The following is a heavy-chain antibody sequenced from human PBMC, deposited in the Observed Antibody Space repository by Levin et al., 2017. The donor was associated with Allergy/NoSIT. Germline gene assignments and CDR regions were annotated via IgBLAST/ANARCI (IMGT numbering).Heavy chain of an antibody. J-gene: IGHJ4*02. CDR3: ARRTGGSCHDY. CDR1: GDSVRTSGYY. V-gene: IGHV4-39*01. Sequence: SQTLSLPCIVSGDSVRTSGYYWGWIRQPPGKGLEWIGSIYYRGSTYYNPSHMSRVTISVDTSRNQFTLKLSSVTASDTAVYYCARRTGGSCHDYWGQGTLVTVSS. CDR2: IYYRGST. D-gene: IGHD2-15*01.